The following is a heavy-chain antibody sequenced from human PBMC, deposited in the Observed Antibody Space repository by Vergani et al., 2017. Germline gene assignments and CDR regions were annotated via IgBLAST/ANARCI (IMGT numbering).Heavy chain of an antibody. D-gene: IGHD3-9*01. CDR3: ARGLVMVAFDI. CDR2: IYYSGST. CDR1: GGSISSSSYY. V-gene: IGHV4-39*07. Sequence: QLQLQESGPGLVKPSETLSLTCTVSGGSISSSSYYWGWIRQPPGKGLEWIGSIYYSGSTYYNPSLKSRVTISVDTSKNQFSLKLSSVTAADTAVYYCARGLVMVAFDIWGQGTMVTVSS. J-gene: IGHJ3*02.